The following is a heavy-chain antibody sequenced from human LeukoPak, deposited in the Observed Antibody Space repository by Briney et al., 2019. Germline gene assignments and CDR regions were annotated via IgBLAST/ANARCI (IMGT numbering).Heavy chain of an antibody. D-gene: IGHD4-17*01. J-gene: IGHJ6*03. CDR2: IDARSGIT. CDR1: GFTFTIFG. V-gene: IGHV3-48*01. CDR3: ARGSGDPNNYYYYYYMDV. Sequence: GGPLRLSCAASGFTFTIFGLNWVRKAPGKVPEWVSYIDARSGITYYADSVQGRFTISRDNAQESVFLQMNSLRADDTAVYYCARGSGDPNNYYYYYYMDVWGKGTTVTVSS.